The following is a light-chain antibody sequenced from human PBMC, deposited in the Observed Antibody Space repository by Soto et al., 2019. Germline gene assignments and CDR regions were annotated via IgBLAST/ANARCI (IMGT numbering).Light chain of an antibody. V-gene: IGKV1-5*01. CDR1: QSISGW. J-gene: IGKJ1*01. CDR3: QQYKNFWT. CDR2: DVS. Sequence: DIPMTQSPSTLSASVGDRVTITCRASQSISGWLAWYQQKPGKAPNLLIYDVSTLESGVPSRFSGSGSGTEFTLTVSGLQPGDGATYYCQQYKNFWTFGQGTKVEIK.